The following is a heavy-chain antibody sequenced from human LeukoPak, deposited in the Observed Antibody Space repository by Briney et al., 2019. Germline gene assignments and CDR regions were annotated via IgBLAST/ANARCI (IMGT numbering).Heavy chain of an antibody. Sequence: SETLSLTCTVSGGSISSYYWSWIRQPAGKGLEWIGRIYTSGSTNYNPSLKSRVTMSVDTPKNQFSLKLSSVTAADTAVYYCARDKLQWEPFDYWGQGTLVTVSS. CDR1: GGSISSYY. J-gene: IGHJ4*02. V-gene: IGHV4-4*07. D-gene: IGHD1-26*01. CDR2: IYTSGST. CDR3: ARDKLQWEPFDY.